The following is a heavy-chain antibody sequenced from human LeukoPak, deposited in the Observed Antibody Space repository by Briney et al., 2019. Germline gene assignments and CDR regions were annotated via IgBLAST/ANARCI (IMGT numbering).Heavy chain of an antibody. V-gene: IGHV3-33*08. CDR3: AGDGSIAVAGTFDY. CDR1: GFTFSSYA. D-gene: IGHD6-19*01. J-gene: IGHJ4*02. Sequence: GGSLRLSCAASGFTFSSYAMHWVRQAPGKGLEWVAVIWYDGSNKYYADSVKGRFTISRDNSKNTLYLQMNSLRAEDTAVYYCAGDGSIAVAGTFDYWGQGTLVTVSS. CDR2: IWYDGSNK.